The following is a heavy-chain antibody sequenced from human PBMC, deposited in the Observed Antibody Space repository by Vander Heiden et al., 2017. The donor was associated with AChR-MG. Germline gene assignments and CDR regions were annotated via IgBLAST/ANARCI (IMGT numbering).Heavy chain of an antibody. V-gene: IGHV3-9*01. CDR3: AKDERWRRAGYYFDN. CDR1: GFTFDAFA. CDR2: ISWNGDTT. J-gene: IGHJ4*02. Sequence: EVQLVEPGGGLVQPGRSLRLPCAASGFTFDAFAMHWVRQAPGKGLEWVSSISWNGDTTDYADSVKGRFTISKDNAKNSLYLQMNSLRAEDTALYYCAKDERWRRAGYYFDNWGQGTLVTVSS. D-gene: IGHD2-2*01.